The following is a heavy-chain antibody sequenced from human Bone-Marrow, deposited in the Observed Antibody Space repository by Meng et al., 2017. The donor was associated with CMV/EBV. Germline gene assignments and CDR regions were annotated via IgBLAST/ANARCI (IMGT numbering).Heavy chain of an antibody. V-gene: IGHV1-69*04. J-gene: IGHJ3*02. CDR3: ARDPGWYCSSTSCDYDAFDI. CDR1: GYTFTSYG. CDR2: IIPILGIA. Sequence: SVKVSCKASGYTFTSYGISWVRQAPGQGLEWMGRIIPILGIANYAQKFQGRVTITADKSTSTAYMELSSLRSEDTAVYYCARDPGWYCSSTSCDYDAFDIWGQGTMVTVSS. D-gene: IGHD2-2*01.